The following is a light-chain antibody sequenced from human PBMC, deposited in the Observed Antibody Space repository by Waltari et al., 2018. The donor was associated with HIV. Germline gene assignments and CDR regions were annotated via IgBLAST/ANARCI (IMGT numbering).Light chain of an antibody. CDR2: KDT. Sequence: SYELTQPPSVSVSPGQTARITCSGDALPTQYADWYQQKPGQAPVLVIYKDTERPSGIPERFSGSSSGTTVTLTISGVQAEDDADYYCLSADTSVTWVFGGGTKLTVL. CDR1: ALPTQY. V-gene: IGLV3-25*03. J-gene: IGLJ3*02. CDR3: LSADTSVTWV.